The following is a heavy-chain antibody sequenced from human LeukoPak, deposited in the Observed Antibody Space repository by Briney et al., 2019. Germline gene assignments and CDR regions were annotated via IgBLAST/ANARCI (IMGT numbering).Heavy chain of an antibody. CDR2: ISGSGGST. CDR1: GFXFSSYA. CDR3: AKMGGRYYDSSGYYLGDY. J-gene: IGHJ4*02. D-gene: IGHD3-22*01. V-gene: IGHV3-23*01. Sequence: GGSLRLSCAASGFXFSSYATSWVRQAPGKGLEWVSAISGSGGSTNYADSVKGRFTVSRDNSKNTLYLQVNSLRAEDTAVYYCAKMGGRYYDSSGYYLGDYWGQGTLVTVSS.